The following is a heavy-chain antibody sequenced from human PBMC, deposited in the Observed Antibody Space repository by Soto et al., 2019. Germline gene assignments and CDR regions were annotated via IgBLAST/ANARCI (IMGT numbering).Heavy chain of an antibody. V-gene: IGHV4-39*01. CDR1: GGSISSSSYY. CDR3: ARRGSSSWYGRDY. D-gene: IGHD6-13*01. J-gene: IGHJ4*02. CDR2: LYYSGST. Sequence: QLQLQESGPGLVKPSETLSLTCTVSGGSISSSSYYWGWIRQPPGKGLEWIGSLYYSGSTYYNPSLTSRVTISVDTSKNQCSLKLSSVTAADTAVYYCARRGSSSWYGRDYWGQGTLVTVSS.